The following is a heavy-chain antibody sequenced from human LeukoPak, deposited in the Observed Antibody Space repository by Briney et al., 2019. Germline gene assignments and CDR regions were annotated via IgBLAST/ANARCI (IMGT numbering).Heavy chain of an antibody. Sequence: GGSLRLSCAASGFTFSSYSMNWVRQAPGKGLEWVSSISSSSSYIYYADSVKGRFTISRDNAKNSLYLQMNSLRTEDTAVYHCARAPRVLWFGELLFDYWGQGTLVTVSS. CDR2: ISSSSSYI. CDR1: GFTFSSYS. V-gene: IGHV3-21*01. J-gene: IGHJ4*02. D-gene: IGHD3-10*01. CDR3: ARAPRVLWFGELLFDY.